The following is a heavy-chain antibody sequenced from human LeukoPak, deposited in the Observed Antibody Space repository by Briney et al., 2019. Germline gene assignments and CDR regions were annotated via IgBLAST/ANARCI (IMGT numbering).Heavy chain of an antibody. CDR3: ASSGLTSGFDY. V-gene: IGHV4-30-2*01. D-gene: IGHD1-26*01. CDR2: IYHSGST. J-gene: IGHJ4*02. CDR1: GGSISSGGYS. Sequence: PSQTLSLTCAVSGGSISSGGYSWSWIRQPPGKGLEWIGYIYHSGSTYYNPSLKSRVTISVDRSKNQFSLKLSSVTAADTAVYYCASSGLTSGFDYWGQGTLVTVSS.